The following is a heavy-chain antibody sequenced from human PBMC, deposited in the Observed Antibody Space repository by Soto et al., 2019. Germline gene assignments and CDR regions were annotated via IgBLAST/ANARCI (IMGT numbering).Heavy chain of an antibody. D-gene: IGHD3-10*01. CDR1: GGTFSSYA. CDR2: IIPIFGTA. Sequence: SVKVSCKASGGTFSSYAISWVRQAPGQGLEWMGGIIPIFGTANYAQKFQGRVTITADESTSTAYMELSSLRSEDTAVYYCARDLPYYGSGPPLHFDYWGQGTLVTVSS. V-gene: IGHV1-69*13. J-gene: IGHJ4*02. CDR3: ARDLPYYGSGPPLHFDY.